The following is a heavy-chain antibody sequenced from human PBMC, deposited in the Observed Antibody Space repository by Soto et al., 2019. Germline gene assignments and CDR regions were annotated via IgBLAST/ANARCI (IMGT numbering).Heavy chain of an antibody. CDR1: GFTFSFYA. CDR3: AKGVHDFWSGYYILFDY. V-gene: IGHV3-23*01. Sequence: PGGSLRLSCTASGFTFSFYAMSWVRQAPGKGLEWVSAITGSGGSTYYADSVKGRFTISRDNSKNTLYLQMNSPRAEDTAVYYCAKGVHDFWSGYYILFDYWGQGTLVTVSS. CDR2: ITGSGGST. J-gene: IGHJ4*02. D-gene: IGHD3-3*01.